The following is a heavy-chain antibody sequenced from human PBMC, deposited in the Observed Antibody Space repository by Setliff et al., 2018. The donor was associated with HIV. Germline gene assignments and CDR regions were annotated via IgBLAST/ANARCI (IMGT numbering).Heavy chain of an antibody. Sequence: PGGSLRLSCAASGFRFRSYWMSWVRQAPGKGLESVANVKQDGSEASSVGSMKGRFTVSRDNAKNSLSLQMNSLRVEDTAVYYCADPPSGYWGQGALVTVSS. CDR2: VKQDGSEA. V-gene: IGHV3-7*01. CDR1: GFRFRSYW. CDR3: ADPPSGY. J-gene: IGHJ4*02. D-gene: IGHD3-10*01.